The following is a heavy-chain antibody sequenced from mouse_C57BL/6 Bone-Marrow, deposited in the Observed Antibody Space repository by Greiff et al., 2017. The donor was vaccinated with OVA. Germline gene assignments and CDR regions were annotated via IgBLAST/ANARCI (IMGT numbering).Heavy chain of an antibody. CDR1: GYTFTSYW. CDR3: TRKGENWADFDY. D-gene: IGHD4-1*01. CDR2: IYPGNSDT. V-gene: IGHV1-5*01. J-gene: IGHJ2*01. Sequence: VQLQQSGTVLARPGASVKMSCKTSGYTFTSYWMHWVKQRPGQGLEWIGAIYPGNSDTSYNQKFKGKAKLTAVTSASTAYMELSSLTNEDSAVYYGTRKGENWADFDYWGQGTTLTVSS.